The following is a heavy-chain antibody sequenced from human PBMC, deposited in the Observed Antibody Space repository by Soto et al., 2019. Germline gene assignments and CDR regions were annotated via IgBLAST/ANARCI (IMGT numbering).Heavy chain of an antibody. J-gene: IGHJ6*03. CDR2: ISGSGGST. CDR1: GFTFSNYA. V-gene: IGHV3-23*01. CDR3: ALRYCSRTTCPPLNSYFYMDV. D-gene: IGHD2-2*01. Sequence: EMQLLESGGDLVQPGGSLRLSCAASGFTFSNYAMTWVRQAPGKGLEWVSGISGSGGSTFYAGFVKGGFPISSDNSKNTLYLQMNSLRAEDTAIYYCALRYCSRTTCPPLNSYFYMDVWGKGTTVTVSS.